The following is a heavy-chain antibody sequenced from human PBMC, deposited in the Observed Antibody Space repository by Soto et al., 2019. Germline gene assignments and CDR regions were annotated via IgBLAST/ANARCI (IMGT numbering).Heavy chain of an antibody. V-gene: IGHV3-23*01. CDR3: VRKSVTGASYYYFDY. J-gene: IGHJ4*02. D-gene: IGHD2-21*02. Sequence: EVQLLESGGGLVQPGGSLRLSCAASGFTFPAYAMSWVRQAPGKGLDWVSRISSSGGSTYYADSVKGRVTISRDNSKNTLYLQLNSLRADDTAVYYCVRKSVTGASYYYFDYWGQGTLVTVSS. CDR1: GFTFPAYA. CDR2: ISSSGGST.